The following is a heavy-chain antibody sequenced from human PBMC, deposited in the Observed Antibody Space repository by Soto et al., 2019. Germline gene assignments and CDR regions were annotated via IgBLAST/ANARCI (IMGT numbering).Heavy chain of an antibody. CDR3: VREALRTLDAFDL. J-gene: IGHJ3*01. V-gene: IGHV3-13*01. Sequence: EVQLVESGGGLVQPGGSLRLSCAASGFTFSSYDMHWVRQPPGGGLEWVSVIGISGDIYYAASVKGRFTISRENAKNAFHLQMDHLRAGHTAVYYCVREALRTLDAFDLWGQGTMVTVSS. D-gene: IGHD5-12*01. CDR1: GFTFSSYD. CDR2: IGISGDI.